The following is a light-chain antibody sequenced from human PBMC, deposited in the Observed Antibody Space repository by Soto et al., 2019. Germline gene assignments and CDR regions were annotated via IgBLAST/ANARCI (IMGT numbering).Light chain of an antibody. CDR3: QQYYASSWT. CDR1: QSISSTY. Sequence: EIVLTQSPGTLSLSPGERATLSCRASQSISSTYLAWYRQKPGQAPRLLIYAASSRATGIPDRFSGSGSGTDFYLTISRLEPEDFAVYYCQQYYASSWTFGQGTRVEIK. CDR2: AAS. J-gene: IGKJ1*01. V-gene: IGKV3-20*01.